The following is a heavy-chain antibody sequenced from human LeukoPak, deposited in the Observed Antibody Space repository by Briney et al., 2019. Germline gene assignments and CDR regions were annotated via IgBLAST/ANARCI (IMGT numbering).Heavy chain of an antibody. CDR3: ARSARSAFDI. Sequence: GGSLRLSCAASGFTFSSCWMSWVRQAPGKGLEWVANIKQDGSEKYYVDSVKGRFTISRDNAKNSLYLQMNSLRAEDTAVYYCARSARSAFDIWGQGTMVTVSS. V-gene: IGHV3-7*01. CDR1: GFTFSSCW. J-gene: IGHJ3*02. CDR2: IKQDGSEK.